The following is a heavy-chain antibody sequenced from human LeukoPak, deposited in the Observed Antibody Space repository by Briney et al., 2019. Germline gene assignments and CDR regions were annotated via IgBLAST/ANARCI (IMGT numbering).Heavy chain of an antibody. V-gene: IGHV3-21*01. J-gene: IGHJ6*02. CDR2: ISSSSSYI. CDR3: XXXXXXXXXXXXVVVPAASLLMDV. D-gene: IGHD2-2*01. CDR1: GFTFSSYS. Sequence: GGSLRLSCAASGFTFSSYSMNWVRQAPGKGLEWVSSISSSSSYIYYADSVKGRFTISRDNARNSLYLQMNSLRAEDTAVYYXXXXXXXXXXXXXVVVPAASLLMDVWGQGTTVTVSS.